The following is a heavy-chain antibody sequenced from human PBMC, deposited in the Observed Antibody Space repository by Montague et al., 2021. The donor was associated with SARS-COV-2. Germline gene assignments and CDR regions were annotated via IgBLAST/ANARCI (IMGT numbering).Heavy chain of an antibody. J-gene: IGHJ3*01. Sequence: SRRLSWAASGFTFSSYGMNWVRQAPGKGLEWVSAISTTGANTYYAGSVKGRFTISRDNSKNTLYLQLNSLRDEDTAVYYCAKEGVVVGADGFDYWGQGTMVIASS. CDR1: GFTFSSYG. CDR3: AKEGVVVGADGFDY. D-gene: IGHD3-22*01. CDR2: ISTTGANT. V-gene: IGHV3-23*01.